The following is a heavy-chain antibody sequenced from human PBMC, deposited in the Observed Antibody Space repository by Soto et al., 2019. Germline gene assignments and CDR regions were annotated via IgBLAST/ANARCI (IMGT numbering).Heavy chain of an antibody. V-gene: IGHV4-59*01. CDR1: GGSISSYY. D-gene: IGHD3-3*01. CDR3: ARAGGDYDFWSGYYEDYYYYGMDV. J-gene: IGHJ6*02. CDR2: IYYSGST. Sequence: SETLSLTCTVSGGSISSYYWSWIRQPPGKGLEWIGYIYYSGSTNYNPSLKSRVTISVDTSKNQFSLKLSSVTAADTAVYYCARAGGDYDFWSGYYEDYYYYGMDVWGQGTTVTVSS.